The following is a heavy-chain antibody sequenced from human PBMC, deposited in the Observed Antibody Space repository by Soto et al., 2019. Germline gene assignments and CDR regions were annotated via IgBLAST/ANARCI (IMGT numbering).Heavy chain of an antibody. V-gene: IGHV3-23*01. D-gene: IGHD2-2*01. Sequence: PGGSLRLSCAASGFTFSIYAMTWVRQAPGKGLEWVSAISGNGGSTYYADSVKGRFTISRDNSKNTLYLQMNSLKGEDTAVYFCARGVIPAANTNWFDSWGQGTPVTVSS. J-gene: IGHJ5*01. CDR2: ISGNGGST. CDR3: ARGVIPAANTNWFDS. CDR1: GFTFSIYA.